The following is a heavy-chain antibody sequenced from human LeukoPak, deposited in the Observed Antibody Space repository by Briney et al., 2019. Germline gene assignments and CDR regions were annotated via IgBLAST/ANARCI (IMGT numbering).Heavy chain of an antibody. CDR1: GGTFSSYA. CDR2: IIPILGIA. D-gene: IGHD2-21*02. Sequence: ASVKVSCKASGGTFSSYAISWVRQAPGQGLEWMGRIIPILGIANYAQKFQGRVTITADKSTSTAYMELSSLRSEDTAVYYCARPPLVYCGGDCALDYWGQGTLVTVSS. J-gene: IGHJ4*02. CDR3: ARPPLVYCGGDCALDY. V-gene: IGHV1-69*04.